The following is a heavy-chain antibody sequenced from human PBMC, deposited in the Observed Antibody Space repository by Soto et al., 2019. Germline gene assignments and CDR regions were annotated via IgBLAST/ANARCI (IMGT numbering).Heavy chain of an antibody. V-gene: IGHV1-58*01. CDR2: IVVGSGNT. CDR1: GFTFTSSA. CDR3: AAASYYGSGSYTYGMDV. D-gene: IGHD3-10*01. Sequence: QMQLVQSGPEVKKPGTSVKVSCKASGFTFTSSAVQWVRQARGQRLEWIGWIVVGSGNTNYAQKFQERVTITRDMSTSTAYMELSRLRSEDTAVYYCAAASYYGSGSYTYGMDVWGQGTTVTVSS. J-gene: IGHJ6*02.